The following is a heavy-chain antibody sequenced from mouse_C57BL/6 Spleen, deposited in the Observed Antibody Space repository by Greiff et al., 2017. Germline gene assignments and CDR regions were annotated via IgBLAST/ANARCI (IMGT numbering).Heavy chain of an antibody. CDR1: GYTFTSYT. D-gene: IGHD2-1*01. CDR3: ARSEIYYGPAMDY. Sequence: QVQLQQSGAELARPGASVKMSCKASGYTFTSYTMHWVKQRPGQGLEWIGYINPSSGYTKYNQKFKDKATLTADKSSNTAYMQLSSLTSEDSAVYYCARSEIYYGPAMDYWGQGTSVTVAS. V-gene: IGHV1-4*01. CDR2: INPSSGYT. J-gene: IGHJ4*01.